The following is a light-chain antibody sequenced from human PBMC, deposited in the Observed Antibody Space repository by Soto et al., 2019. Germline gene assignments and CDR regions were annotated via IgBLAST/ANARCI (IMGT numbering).Light chain of an antibody. J-gene: IGKJ4*01. CDR2: DAS. Sequence: EIVLTQSPATLSLSPGERATLSCMASQSVGSYLAWYQQKPGQAPRLLICDASKRDTGIPDRFSGSGSGTDFTLTIRSLEPEDFAVYYWLQRNRSPRVFGGGTKVQIK. V-gene: IGKV3-11*01. CDR1: QSVGSY. CDR3: LQRNRSPRV.